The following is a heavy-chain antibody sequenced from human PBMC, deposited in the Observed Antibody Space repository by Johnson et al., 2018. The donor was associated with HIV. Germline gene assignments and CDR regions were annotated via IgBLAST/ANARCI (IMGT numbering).Heavy chain of an antibody. D-gene: IGHD6-19*01. CDR3: ASGIAVAGTLLDAFDI. CDR2: ITFEGSDK. V-gene: IGHV3-30*03. J-gene: IGHJ3*02. Sequence: QVQLVESGGGVVQPGRSLRLSCAASGFTFSNYGMHWVRQAPGKGLEWVAVITFEGSDKYYADSVKGRFTISRDNSKNTLYLQMNSLRAEDTAVYYCASGIAVAGTLLDAFDIWGQGTMVTVSS. CDR1: GFTFSNYG.